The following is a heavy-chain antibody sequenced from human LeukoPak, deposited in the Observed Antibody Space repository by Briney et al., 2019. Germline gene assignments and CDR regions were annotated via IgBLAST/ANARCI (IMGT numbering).Heavy chain of an antibody. V-gene: IGHV4-59*01. D-gene: IGHD3-16*02. Sequence: SETLSLTCTVSGGSISSYYWSWIRQPPGKGLEWIGYIYYSGSTNYNPSLKSRVAISVDTSKNQFSLKLSSVTAADTAVYYCARYRYWFDPWGQGTLVTVSS. CDR3: ARYRYWFDP. CDR2: IYYSGST. CDR1: GGSISSYY. J-gene: IGHJ5*02.